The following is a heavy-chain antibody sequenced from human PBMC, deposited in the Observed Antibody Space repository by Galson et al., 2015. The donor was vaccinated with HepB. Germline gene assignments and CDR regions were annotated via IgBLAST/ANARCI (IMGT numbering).Heavy chain of an antibody. V-gene: IGHV3-30*18. CDR3: AKDLTGLVIMIKYYYYGMDV. Sequence: SLRLSCAASGFTFSNYGMHWVRQAPGKGLEWVAVISNDGSNKYYADSVKGRFTISRDNSKNTLNLQMNSLRAEDTAVYYCAKDLTGLVIMIKYYYYGMDVWGQGTTVTVSS. CDR1: GFTFSNYG. D-gene: IGHD3/OR15-3a*01. J-gene: IGHJ6*02. CDR2: ISNDGSNK.